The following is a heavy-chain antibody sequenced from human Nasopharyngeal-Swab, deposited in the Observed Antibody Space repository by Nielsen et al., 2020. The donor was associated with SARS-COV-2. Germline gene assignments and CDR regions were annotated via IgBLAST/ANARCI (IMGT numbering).Heavy chain of an antibody. CDR1: GFTFSSYA. V-gene: IGHV3-30-3*01. Sequence: GGSLRLSCAASGFTFSSYAMHWVRRAPGKGLEWVAVISYDGSNKYYADSVKGRFTISRDNSKNTLYLQMNSLRAEDTAVYYCARDLGSYYGKLDDYWGQGTLVTVSS. CDR3: ARDLGSYYGKLDDY. J-gene: IGHJ4*02. CDR2: ISYDGSNK. D-gene: IGHD1-26*01.